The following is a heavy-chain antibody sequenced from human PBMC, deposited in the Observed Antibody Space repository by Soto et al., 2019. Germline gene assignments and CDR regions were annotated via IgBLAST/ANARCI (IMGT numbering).Heavy chain of an antibody. CDR2: IYYSGST. D-gene: IGHD5-18*01. CDR3: ARADSYGSMDV. J-gene: IGHJ6*02. CDR1: GGSISSYY. Sequence: QVQLQESGPGLVKPSETLSLTCTVSGGSISSYYWSWIRQPPGKGLEWIGYIYYSGSTNYNPSLKSRVTTSVDTSKNQFSLKLSSVTAADTAVYYCARADSYGSMDVWGQGTTVTVSS. V-gene: IGHV4-59*01.